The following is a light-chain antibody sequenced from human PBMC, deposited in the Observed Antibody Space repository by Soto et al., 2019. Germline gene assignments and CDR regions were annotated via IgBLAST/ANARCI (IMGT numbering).Light chain of an antibody. J-gene: IGLJ1*01. CDR1: SSDVGGYNF. CDR2: DVS. CDR3: CSYAGRYV. Sequence: SVLTQPPSASGSPGQSVAISCTGTSSDVGGYNFVSWYQQHPGTAPKLMIYDVSQRPSGVPDRFSGSKSGNTASLTISGLQPEDEADYYCCSYAGRYVFGTGTKVTVL. V-gene: IGLV2-11*01.